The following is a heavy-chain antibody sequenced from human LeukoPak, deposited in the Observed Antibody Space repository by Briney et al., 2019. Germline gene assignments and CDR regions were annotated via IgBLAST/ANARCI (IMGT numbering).Heavy chain of an antibody. CDR1: GFTLGSYA. CDR3: ARDDFDY. V-gene: IGHV3-48*01. Sequence: GGSLRLSCAASGFTLGSYAMNWVRQAPGKGLEWTSYISSSSSTIYYADSVKGRFIVSRDNVNNSLYLQMNTLRAKDTAVYYCARDDFDYWGQGTLVTVSS. J-gene: IGHJ4*02. CDR2: ISSSSSTI.